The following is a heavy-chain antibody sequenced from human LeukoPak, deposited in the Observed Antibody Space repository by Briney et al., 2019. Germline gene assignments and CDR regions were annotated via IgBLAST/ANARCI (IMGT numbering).Heavy chain of an antibody. CDR1: GFTFGDYA. CDR3: TMSSPLYCSNSNCPLDY. CDR2: MRNKIYGENS. J-gene: IGHJ4*02. Sequence: HPGGSLRLSCTPSGFTFGDYAMSWVRQAPGKGLEWVSFMRNKIYGENSAYAVSVTGRFTISRDDSKNIAYLQMNSLKIEDTTIYYCTMSSPLYCSNSNCPLDYGGKRSQVTVSP. V-gene: IGHV3-49*04. D-gene: IGHD2-2*01.